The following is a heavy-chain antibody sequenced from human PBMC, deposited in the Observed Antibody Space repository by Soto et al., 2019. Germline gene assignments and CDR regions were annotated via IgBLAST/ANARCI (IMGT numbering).Heavy chain of an antibody. CDR2: ISAYNGNT. Sequence: ASVKVSCKASGYTFTSYGISWVRQAPGQGLEWMGWISAYNGNTNYAQKLQGRVTMTTDTSTSTAYMELRSLRSYDTSVYYCVLGYYDSSGYYYSGMEVWGQVTTVTVAS. J-gene: IGHJ6*02. D-gene: IGHD3-22*01. CDR1: GYTFTSYG. V-gene: IGHV1-18*01. CDR3: VLGYYDSSGYYYSGMEV.